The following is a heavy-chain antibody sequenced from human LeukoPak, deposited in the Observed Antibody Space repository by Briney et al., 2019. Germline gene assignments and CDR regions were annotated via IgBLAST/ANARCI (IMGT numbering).Heavy chain of an antibody. V-gene: IGHV3-33*08. Sequence: GGSLRLSCAASGFTFSSYAMSWVRQAPGKGLEWVAVIWYDGSNKYYADSVKGRFTISRDNSKNTLYLQMNSLRAEDTAVYYCATDMVRGVIVSDYWGQGTLVTVSS. J-gene: IGHJ4*02. CDR3: ATDMVRGVIVSDY. CDR2: IWYDGSNK. CDR1: GFTFSSYA. D-gene: IGHD3-10*01.